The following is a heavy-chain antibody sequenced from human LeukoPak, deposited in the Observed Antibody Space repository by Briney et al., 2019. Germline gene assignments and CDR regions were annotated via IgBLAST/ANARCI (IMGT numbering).Heavy chain of an antibody. CDR2: ISGSGGST. D-gene: IGHD5/OR15-5a*01. CDR1: GFTFSSYA. V-gene: IGHV3-23*01. Sequence: GGSLRLSCAASGFTFSSYAMSWVRQAPGKGLEWVSAISGSGGSTYYADSVKGRFTISRDNSKNTPYLQMNSLKTEDTAVYYCTTDLNTVSTTFDYWGQGTLVTVSS. CDR3: TTDLNTVSTTFDY. J-gene: IGHJ4*02.